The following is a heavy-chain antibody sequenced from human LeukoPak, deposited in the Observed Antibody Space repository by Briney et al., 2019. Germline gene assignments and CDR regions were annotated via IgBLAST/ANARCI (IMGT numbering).Heavy chain of an antibody. D-gene: IGHD6-19*01. CDR1: GFTFSIYW. V-gene: IGHV3-7*01. CDR2: IKEDGSEK. CDR3: ARAHSSAWGY. J-gene: IGHJ4*02. Sequence: GSLRLSCSASGFTFSIYWMSWVRQAPGKGLEWVANIKEDGSEKYYVDSVKGRFTVSRDNAKNSLYLQINSLTAEDTAVYYCARAHSSAWGYWGQGTLVTVS.